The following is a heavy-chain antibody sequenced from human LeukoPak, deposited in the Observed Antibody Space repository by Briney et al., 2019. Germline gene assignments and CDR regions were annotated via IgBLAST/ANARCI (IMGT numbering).Heavy chain of an antibody. J-gene: IGHJ4*02. CDR1: GFTFSGYG. CDR3: AKKWGQGTADTGNYFDS. D-gene: IGHD6-25*01. V-gene: IGHV3-30*02. Sequence: GGSLRLSCAASGFTFSGYGMHWVRQAPGKELEWVSFMRYDGSNKFYADSVKGRFTVSRDNSQNTLYLQMNSLRVEDTAVYYCAKKWGQGTADTGNYFDSWGQGTLVTVSS. CDR2: MRYDGSNK.